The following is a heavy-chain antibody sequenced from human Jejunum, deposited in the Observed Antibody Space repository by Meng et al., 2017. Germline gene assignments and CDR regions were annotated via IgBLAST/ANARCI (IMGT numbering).Heavy chain of an antibody. D-gene: IGHD1-26*01. V-gene: IGHV4-61*08. J-gene: IGHJ4*02. Sequence: LRDSAPGLLGPSVILPLFRTASGGSVCRAGYQWGWLRQPPGRGLEWIAYAHTNYNPSLKRRVTISLDTSRNLFSLSLTSVTAADTAVYYCARDSMGSLDYWGQGILVTVSS. CDR3: ARDSMGSLDY. CDR1: GGSVCRAGYQ. CDR2: AHT.